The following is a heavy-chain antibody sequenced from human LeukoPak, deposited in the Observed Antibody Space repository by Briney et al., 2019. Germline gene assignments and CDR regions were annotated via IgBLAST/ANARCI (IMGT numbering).Heavy chain of an antibody. V-gene: IGHV3-7*01. CDR3: ARGAGSYYGYFQS. J-gene: IGHJ1*01. CDR2: IKQDGSEK. CDR1: GFTFSSYW. D-gene: IGHD1-26*01. Sequence: GGSLRLPCAGSGFTFSSYWMTWVRQAPGKGLEWVANIKQDGSEKYYVDSVKGRFTISRDNAKNSLYLQMNSLRAEDTAVYFCARGAGSYYGYFQSWGQGTLVTVSS.